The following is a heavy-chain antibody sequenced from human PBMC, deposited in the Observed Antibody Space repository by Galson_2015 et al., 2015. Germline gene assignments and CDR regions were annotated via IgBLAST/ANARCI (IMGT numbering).Heavy chain of an antibody. CDR1: GFTFSSYS. CDR2: ISSSSSYI. Sequence: SLRLSCAASGFTFSSYSMNWVRQAPGKGLEWVSSISSSSSYIYYAGSVKGRFTISRDNAKNSLYLQMNSLRAEDTAVYYCARDRSHYYDSSGYHYGMDVWGQGTTVTVSS. J-gene: IGHJ6*02. D-gene: IGHD3-22*01. V-gene: IGHV3-21*01. CDR3: ARDRSHYYDSSGYHYGMDV.